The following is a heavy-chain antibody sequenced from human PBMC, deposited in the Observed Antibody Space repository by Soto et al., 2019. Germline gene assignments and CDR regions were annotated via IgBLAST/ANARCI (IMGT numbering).Heavy chain of an antibody. CDR2: IYYSGST. CDR1: GGSISSGGYY. Sequence: SETLSLTCTVSGGSISSGGYYWSWIRQHPGKGLEWIGYIYYSGSTNYNPSLKSRVTISVDTSKNQFSLKLSSVTAADTAVYYCARGRYGDYDYWGQGTLVTVSS. V-gene: IGHV4-31*03. J-gene: IGHJ4*02. CDR3: ARGRYGDYDY. D-gene: IGHD4-17*01.